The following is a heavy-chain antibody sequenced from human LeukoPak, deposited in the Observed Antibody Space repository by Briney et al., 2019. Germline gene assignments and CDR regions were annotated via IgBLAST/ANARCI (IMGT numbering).Heavy chain of an antibody. Sequence: SQTLSLTCTVSGDSISSGSYYWSWIRQPPGKGLERIEYIYYSVSTNYKSSLKSRVTISVDTSKNQFSLKLSSVTAADTAVYYCARTTEGGYSYGYFYYYYMDVWGKGTTVTISS. D-gene: IGHD5-18*01. CDR3: ARTTEGGYSYGYFYYYYMDV. CDR2: IYYSVST. J-gene: IGHJ6*03. V-gene: IGHV4-61*01. CDR1: GDSISSGSYY.